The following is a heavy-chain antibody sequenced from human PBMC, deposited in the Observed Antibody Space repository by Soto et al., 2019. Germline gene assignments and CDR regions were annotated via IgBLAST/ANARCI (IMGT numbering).Heavy chain of an antibody. V-gene: IGHV2-70*01. CDR1: GFSLSTSGMC. D-gene: IGHD4-17*01. J-gene: IGHJ6*02. Sequence: ESGPTLVNPTQTLTLTCTFSGFSLSTSGMCVSWIRQPPGKALEWLALIDWDDDKYYSTSLKTRLTISKDTSKNQVVLTMTNMDPVDTATYYCARIPLTMTFTVLDYYYGMDVWGQGTTVTVSS. CDR2: IDWDDDK. CDR3: ARIPLTMTFTVLDYYYGMDV.